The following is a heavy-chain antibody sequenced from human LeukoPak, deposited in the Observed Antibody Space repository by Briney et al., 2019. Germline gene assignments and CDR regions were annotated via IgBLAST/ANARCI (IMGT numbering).Heavy chain of an antibody. CDR3: ARDAYYHDSSGYYVGDEHYFDY. J-gene: IGHJ4*02. Sequence: ASVKVSCKTSGYTFTDYYIHWVRQAPGQGLEWMAWMNPNSGGTSYAQKFQGRVTLTRDTSISTAYMELSRLRFDDTAVYYCARDAYYHDSSGYYVGDEHYFDYWDQGNLVTVSS. CDR1: GYTFTDYY. CDR2: MNPNSGGT. D-gene: IGHD3-22*01. V-gene: IGHV1-2*02.